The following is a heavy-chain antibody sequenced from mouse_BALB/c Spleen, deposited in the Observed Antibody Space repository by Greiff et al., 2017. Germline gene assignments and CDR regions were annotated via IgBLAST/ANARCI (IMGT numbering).Heavy chain of an antibody. J-gene: IGHJ4*01. CDR2: IDPANGNT. CDR1: GFNIKDTY. Sequence: EVKLVESGAELVKPGASVKLSCTASGFNIKDTYMHWVKQRPEQGLEWIGRIDPANGNTKYDPKFQGKATITADTSSNTAYLQLSSLTSEDTAVYYCARAGTIGTRGAMDYWGQGTSVTVSS. CDR3: ARAGTIGTRGAMDY. V-gene: IGHV14-3*02. D-gene: IGHD2-14*01.